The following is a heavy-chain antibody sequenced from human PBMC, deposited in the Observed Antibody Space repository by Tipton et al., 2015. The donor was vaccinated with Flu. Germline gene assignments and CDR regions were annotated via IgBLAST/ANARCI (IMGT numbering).Heavy chain of an antibody. CDR1: GGSISSGSYY. J-gene: IGHJ4*02. V-gene: IGHV4-61*02. CDR2: IYTSGST. D-gene: IGHD1-26*01. CDR3: ASSIVGATTPPLAFDY. Sequence: TLSLTCTVSGGSISSGSYYWSWIRQPAGKGLEWIGRIYTSGSTNYNPSLKSRVTITVDPSKNQFSLKLSSVTAADTAVYYCASSIVGATTPPLAFDYLGQGTLVTVSS.